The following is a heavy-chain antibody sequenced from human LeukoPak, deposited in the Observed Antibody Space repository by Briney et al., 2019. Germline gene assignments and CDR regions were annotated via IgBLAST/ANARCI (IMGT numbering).Heavy chain of an antibody. CDR3: VRGVGPADTLLEDFDS. Sequence: GGSLRLSCAASGFIFSDYYMSWVRQAPGKGLEWVSSITSSSSYIYYADSVKGRFTISRDNAKNSLYLQMNSLRADDTGLYFCVRGVGPADTLLEDFDSWGPGSLVTVSS. D-gene: IGHD2-2*01. J-gene: IGHJ4*02. CDR2: ITSSSSYI. V-gene: IGHV3-21*01. CDR1: GFIFSDYY.